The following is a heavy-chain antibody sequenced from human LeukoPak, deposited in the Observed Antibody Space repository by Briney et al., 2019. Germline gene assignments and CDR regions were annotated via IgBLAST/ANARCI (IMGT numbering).Heavy chain of an antibody. CDR3: ARQDYYDSSGYCDAFDI. J-gene: IGHJ3*02. D-gene: IGHD3-22*01. Sequence: SETLSLTCTVSGGSISSYYWSWIRQPAGKGLEWIGRIYTSGSTNYNPSLKSRVTMSVDTSKNQFSLKLSSVTAADTAVYYCARQDYYDSSGYCDAFDIWGQGTMVTVSS. V-gene: IGHV4-4*07. CDR1: GGSISSYY. CDR2: IYTSGST.